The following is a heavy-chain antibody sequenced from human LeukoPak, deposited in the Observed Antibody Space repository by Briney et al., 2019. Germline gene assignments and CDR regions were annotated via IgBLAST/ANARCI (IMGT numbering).Heavy chain of an antibody. D-gene: IGHD2-2*01. CDR2: IYYSGST. Sequence: SETLSLTCTVSGGSISSYYWSWIRQPPGKGLEWIGYIYYSGSTNYNPSLKSRVTISVDTPKNQFSLKLSSVTAADTAVYYCARLGYCSSTSCPHEDWGQGTLVTVSS. J-gene: IGHJ4*02. CDR1: GGSISSYY. CDR3: ARLGYCSSTSCPHED. V-gene: IGHV4-59*12.